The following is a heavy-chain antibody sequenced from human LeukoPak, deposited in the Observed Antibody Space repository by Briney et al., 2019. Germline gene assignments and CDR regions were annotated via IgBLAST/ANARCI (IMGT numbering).Heavy chain of an antibody. CDR1: GGSISSSSYY. D-gene: IGHD2-2*01. V-gene: IGHV4-39*01. Sequence: SETLSLTCTVSGGSISSSSYYWGWLRQPPGKGLEWIGSIYYSGSTYYNPSLKSRVTISVDTSKNQFSLKLSSVTAADTAVYYCARAVVPAAMFYYYMDVWGKGTTVTISS. J-gene: IGHJ6*03. CDR2: IYYSGST. CDR3: ARAVVPAAMFYYYMDV.